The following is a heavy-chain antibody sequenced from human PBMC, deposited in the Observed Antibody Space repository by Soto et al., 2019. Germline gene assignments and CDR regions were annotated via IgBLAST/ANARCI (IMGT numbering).Heavy chain of an antibody. J-gene: IGHJ6*02. Sequence: ESGGGVVRPGRSLRLACAACGFTFRNYAMQWVRQAPGKGLECVAVISYDGGNKFYRDYVKGRFTISRDNSKNTLYLQINSLRYEDTAVYYCARGDREDIAVVTGVRPGEYGVDVWGQGTTVTVSS. V-gene: IGHV3-30-3*01. CDR2: ISYDGGNK. CDR1: GFTFRNYA. CDR3: ARGDREDIAVVTGVRPGEYGVDV. D-gene: IGHD2-15*01.